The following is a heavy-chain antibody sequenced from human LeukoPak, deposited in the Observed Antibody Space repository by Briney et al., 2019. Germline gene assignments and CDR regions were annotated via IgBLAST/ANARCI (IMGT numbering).Heavy chain of an antibody. CDR3: ARRKFGGVMDY. D-gene: IGHD3-16*01. V-gene: IGHV3-30-3*01. J-gene: IGHJ4*02. CDR1: GFTFRNSA. CDR2: ISYDRSNK. Sequence: GGSLRLPCAASGFTFRNSAMSWVRQAPGKGLEWVAVISYDRSNKYYADSVKGRFTISRDNSKNTLYLQMNSLRAEDTAVYYCARRKFGGVMDYWGQGTLVTVSS.